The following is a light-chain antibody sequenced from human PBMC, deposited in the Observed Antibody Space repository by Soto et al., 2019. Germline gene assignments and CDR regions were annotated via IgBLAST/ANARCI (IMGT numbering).Light chain of an antibody. CDR1: QGSNTY. CDR3: QHHDQYPIT. V-gene: IGKV1-9*01. J-gene: IGKJ5*01. CDR2: AAS. Sequence: EIQLTQSPSFLSASVGDRVTLTCRASQGSNTYLAWYQQKPGKTPKLLVYAASTFQSGVPSRFSGSGSGTEVTLTISSLQPEDFATYYCQHHDQYPITFGKGTRQAIK.